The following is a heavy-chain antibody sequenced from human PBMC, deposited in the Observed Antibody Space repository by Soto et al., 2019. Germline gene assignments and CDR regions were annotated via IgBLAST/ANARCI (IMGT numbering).Heavy chain of an antibody. Sequence: QVQLVQSGAELKKPGASAKVSCKASCYIFSSYGIRWVRQAPGQGLEWMAWISVDSGNTNYAQNFQGRVTMTTDTSASTAHMELRSLRSDDTAVYYCARFNGSGTNYYMDVWGKGTTVIVSS. CDR3: ARFNGSGTNYYMDV. D-gene: IGHD3-10*01. CDR2: ISVDSGNT. V-gene: IGHV1-18*01. J-gene: IGHJ6*03. CDR1: CYIFSSYG.